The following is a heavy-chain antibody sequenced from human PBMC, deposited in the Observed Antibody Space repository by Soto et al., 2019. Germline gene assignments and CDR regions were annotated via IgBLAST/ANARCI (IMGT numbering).Heavy chain of an antibody. CDR1: GFTFSDYY. Sequence: KAGGSLRLSCAASGFTFSDYYMSWIRQAPGKGLEWVSYISSSGSIIYYADSVKGRFTISRDNARNSLYLQLNSLRAEDTAVYYCARDQGYYDSSGYFDYWGQGTLVTVSS. V-gene: IGHV3-11*01. CDR2: ISSSGSII. J-gene: IGHJ4*02. D-gene: IGHD3-22*01. CDR3: ARDQGYYDSSGYFDY.